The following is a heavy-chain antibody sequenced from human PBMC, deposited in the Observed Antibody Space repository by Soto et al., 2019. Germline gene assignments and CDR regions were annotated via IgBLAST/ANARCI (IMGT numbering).Heavy chain of an antibody. CDR2: ISYDGSYK. J-gene: IGHJ6*02. V-gene: IGHV3-30-3*01. CDR1: GFTFSSYA. Sequence: GGSLRLSCAASGFTFSSYAMHWVRQAPGKGLEWVAVISYDGSYKYYADSVKGRFTISRDNSKNTLYLQMNSLRAEDTAVYYCASEYSSSSRSYYYGMDVWGQGTTVTVSS. CDR3: ASEYSSSSRSYYYGMDV. D-gene: IGHD6-6*01.